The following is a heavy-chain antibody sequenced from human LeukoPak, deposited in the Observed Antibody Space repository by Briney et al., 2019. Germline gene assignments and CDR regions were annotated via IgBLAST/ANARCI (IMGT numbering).Heavy chain of an antibody. CDR2: ISSSSSTI. J-gene: IGHJ2*01. D-gene: IGHD4-17*01. V-gene: IGHV3-48*04. Sequence: GGSLRLSCAASGFTFSSYSMNWVRQAPGKGLEWVSYISSSSSTIYYADSVKGRFTISRDNAKNSLYLQMNSLRAEDTALYYCAKSPMTTVTTVYFDLWGRGTLVTVSS. CDR1: GFTFSSYS. CDR3: AKSPMTTVTTVYFDL.